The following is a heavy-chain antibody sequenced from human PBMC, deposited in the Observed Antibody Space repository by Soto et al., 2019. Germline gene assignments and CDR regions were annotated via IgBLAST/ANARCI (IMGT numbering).Heavy chain of an antibody. J-gene: IGHJ4*02. D-gene: IGHD2-15*01. V-gene: IGHV3-23*01. CDR3: AKRRGAGGHFDY. CDR2: ISSGGST. Sequence: GGSLRLSCAASGFTFTNYAMGWVRQAPGKGLEWVSVISSGGSTYYADSVRGRFTISRDNSKDTLSLQMNSLRAEDTAVYYCAKRRGAGGHFDYWGQGALVTVSS. CDR1: GFTFTNYA.